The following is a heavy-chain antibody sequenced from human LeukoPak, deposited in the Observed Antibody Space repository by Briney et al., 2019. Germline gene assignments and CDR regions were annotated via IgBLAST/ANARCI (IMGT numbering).Heavy chain of an antibody. J-gene: IGHJ4*02. CDR1: GFTFNNYA. V-gene: IGHV3-23*01. D-gene: IGHD2-2*01. CDR2: ISNSGGST. Sequence: GGSLRLSCAASGFTFNNYAMTWVRQAPGRGLEWVSNISNSGGSTYYADSVKGRFSISRDNSKNTLYLQMNSRRAEDTAVYYCAKDSGYCSSTSCSGYWGQGTLVTVSS. CDR3: AKDSGYCSSTSCSGY.